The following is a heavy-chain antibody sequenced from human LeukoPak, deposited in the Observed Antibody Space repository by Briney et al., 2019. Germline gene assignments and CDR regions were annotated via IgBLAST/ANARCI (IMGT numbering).Heavy chain of an antibody. V-gene: IGHV1-2*02. CDR3: ARDGDFWSGYYTGYFDY. D-gene: IGHD3-3*01. CDR1: GYTFTDYY. CDR2: FNPYNGGT. Sequence: ASVKVSCKASGYTFTDYYMHWVRQAPGQGLEWMGWFNPYNGGTNYAQRFQGRVTMTRDTSISTAYMELSRLRSDDTAVYYCARDGDFWSGYYTGYFDYWGQGTLVTVSS. J-gene: IGHJ4*02.